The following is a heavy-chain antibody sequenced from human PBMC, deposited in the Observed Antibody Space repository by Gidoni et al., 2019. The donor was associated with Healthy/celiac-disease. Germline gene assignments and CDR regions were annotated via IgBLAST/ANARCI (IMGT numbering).Heavy chain of an antibody. J-gene: IGHJ4*02. Sequence: QVQLVESGGGVVQPGRSLRLSGAASGFTFSRYAMHWVRQAPGKGLEWVAVISYDGSNKYYADSVKGRFTISRDNSKNTLYLQMNSLRAEDTAVYYCARDGWEYSSSFGGGCNYWGQGTLVTVSS. V-gene: IGHV3-30*04. CDR3: ARDGWEYSSSFGGGCNY. CDR1: GFTFSRYA. CDR2: ISYDGSNK. D-gene: IGHD6-6*01.